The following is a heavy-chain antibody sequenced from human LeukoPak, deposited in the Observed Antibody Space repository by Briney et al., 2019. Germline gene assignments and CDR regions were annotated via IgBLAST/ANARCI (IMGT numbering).Heavy chain of an antibody. CDR2: IYYSGST. CDR3: AREVSASYDN. D-gene: IGHD2-2*01. J-gene: IGHJ4*02. V-gene: IGHV4-38-2*02. CDR1: GYSISSGYY. Sequence: KPSETLSLTCAVSGYSISSGYYWGWIRQPPGKGLEWIGSIYYSGSTFYNPSLRSRVTISVDTSNSQFSLKVMSVTAADTAVYYCAREVSASYDNWGQGTLVTVSS.